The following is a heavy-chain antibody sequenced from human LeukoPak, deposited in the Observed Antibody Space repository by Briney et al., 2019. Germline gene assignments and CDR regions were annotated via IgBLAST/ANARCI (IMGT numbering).Heavy chain of an antibody. CDR3: ARSPHILTGENFDY. D-gene: IGHD3-9*01. CDR1: GYTFTDYY. J-gene: IGHJ4*02. CDR2: INPNSGGT. V-gene: IGHV1-2*02. Sequence: ASVKVSCKASGYTFTDYYIQWMRQAPGQGLEWMGWINPNSGGTNYGQKFQGRVTMTRDTSNSTAYMELSRLRSDDTALYYCARSPHILTGENFDYWGQGTLVTVSS.